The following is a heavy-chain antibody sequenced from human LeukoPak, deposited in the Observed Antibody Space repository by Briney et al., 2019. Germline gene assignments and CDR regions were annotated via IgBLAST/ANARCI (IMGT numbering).Heavy chain of an antibody. V-gene: IGHV1-2*06. CDR1: GYTFTGYY. Sequence: ASVKVSCKASGYTFTGYYMHWVRQAPGQRLEWMGRINPNSGGTNYAQKFQGRVTMTRDTSISTAYMELSRLRSDDTAVYYCARQSVAGTGSGQDYWGQGTLVTVSS. D-gene: IGHD6-19*01. CDR2: INPNSGGT. CDR3: ARQSVAGTGSGQDY. J-gene: IGHJ4*02.